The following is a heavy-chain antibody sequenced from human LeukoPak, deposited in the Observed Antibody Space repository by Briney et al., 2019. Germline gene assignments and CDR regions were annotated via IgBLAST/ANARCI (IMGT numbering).Heavy chain of an antibody. CDR1: GGSFSGYY. CDR3: ARGPFMVRGWLYAFDI. Sequence: SETLSLTCAVYGGSFSGYYWSWIRQPPGKGLEWIGEINHSGGTNYNPSLKSRVTISVDTSKNQFSLKLSSVTAADTAVYYCARGPFMVRGWLYAFDIWGQGTMVTVSS. CDR2: INHSGGT. V-gene: IGHV4-34*01. J-gene: IGHJ3*02. D-gene: IGHD3-10*01.